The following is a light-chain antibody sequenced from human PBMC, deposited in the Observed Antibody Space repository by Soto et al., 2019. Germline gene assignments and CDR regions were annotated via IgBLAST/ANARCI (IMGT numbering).Light chain of an antibody. CDR2: DVS. J-gene: IGKJ5*01. Sequence: EILLTQSPATLSLSPVERATLSCRASQSGTSYLALYQQQPGQSPRLLIYDVSNRASRTPARFSGSASETDFPLTIRFLGHVDFAGYYCQLISDWLLPLGQGTRLEIK. CDR3: QLISDWLLP. V-gene: IGKV3-11*01. CDR1: QSGTSY.